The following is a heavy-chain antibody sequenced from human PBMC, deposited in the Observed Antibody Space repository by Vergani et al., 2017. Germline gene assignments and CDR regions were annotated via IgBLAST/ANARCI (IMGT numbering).Heavy chain of an antibody. CDR3: ASTGAAGGRGGDY. D-gene: IGHD6-13*01. CDR1: GFTFSSYS. CDR2: ISSSSSYI. Sequence: EVQLVESGGGLVKPGGSLRLSCAASGFTFSSYSMNWVRQAPGKGLEWVSSISSSSSYIYYADSVKGRFTISRDNAKNSLYLQMNSLRAEDTAVYSCASTGAAGGRGGDYWGQGTLVTVSS. V-gene: IGHV3-21*01. J-gene: IGHJ4*02.